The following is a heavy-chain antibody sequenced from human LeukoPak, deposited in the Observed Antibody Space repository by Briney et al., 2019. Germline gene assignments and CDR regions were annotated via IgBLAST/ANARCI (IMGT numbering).Heavy chain of an antibody. Sequence: AAVKVCCKASGGTFSSYAISWVRQAPGQGLEWMGRIIPILGITNYAQKFQGRVTITADKSTSTAYMELSSLRSEDTAVYYCARDFGAAAGTRGGGSLNYYYYGMDVWGQGTTVTVSS. CDR1: GGTFSSYA. J-gene: IGHJ6*02. V-gene: IGHV1-69*04. D-gene: IGHD6-13*01. CDR2: IIPILGIT. CDR3: ARDFGAAAGTRGGGSLNYYYYGMDV.